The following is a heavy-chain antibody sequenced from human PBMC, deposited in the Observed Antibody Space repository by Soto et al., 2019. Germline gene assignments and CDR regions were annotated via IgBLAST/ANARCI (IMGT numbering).Heavy chain of an antibody. D-gene: IGHD2-2*01. CDR2: ISGSGGST. CDR3: VSSPGSSWASCNADFDY. Sequence: KGLEWVSAISGSGGSTYYADSVKGRFTISRDNSKNTLYLQMTSLRGEDTAVYYCVSSPGSSWASCNADFDYWGQGPLVTVS. V-gene: IGHV3-23*01. J-gene: IGHJ4*02.